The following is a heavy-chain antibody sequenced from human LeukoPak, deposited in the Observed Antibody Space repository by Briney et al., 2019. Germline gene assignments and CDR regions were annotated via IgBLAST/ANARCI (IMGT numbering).Heavy chain of an antibody. V-gene: IGHV1-69*13. CDR1: GGTFSSYA. Sequence: SVKVSCKASGGTFSSYAISWVRQAPGQALEWMGGIIPIFGTANYAQKFQGRVTITADESTSTAYMELSSLRSEDTAVYYCARQGYCSSTSCYGGGYYYYGMDVWGKGTTVTVSS. CDR2: IIPIFGTA. D-gene: IGHD2-2*01. CDR3: ARQGYCSSTSCYGGGYYYYGMDV. J-gene: IGHJ6*04.